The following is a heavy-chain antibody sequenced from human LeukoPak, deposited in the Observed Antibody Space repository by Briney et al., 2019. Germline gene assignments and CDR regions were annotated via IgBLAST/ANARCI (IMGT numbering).Heavy chain of an antibody. CDR3: ATSNRIRDAFDI. CDR1: GFTFDDYA. V-gene: IGHV3-9*03. Sequence: PGGSLRLSCAASGFTFDDYAMHWVRQAPGKGLEWVSGISWNSGSIGYADSVKGRFTISRDNAKNSLYLQMNSLRAEDMALYYCATSNRIRDAFDIWGQGTMVTVSS. J-gene: IGHJ3*02. CDR2: ISWNSGSI.